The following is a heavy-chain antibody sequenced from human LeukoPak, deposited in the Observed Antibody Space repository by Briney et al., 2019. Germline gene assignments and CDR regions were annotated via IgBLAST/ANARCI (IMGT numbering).Heavy chain of an antibody. Sequence: ASVKVSCKVSGYTLTELSMHWVRQAPGKGLEWMGGFDPEDGETIYAQKFQGRVTMTEDTSTDTAYMELTGLESADTAVYYCARGRRILGGPENAGDFFDFWGQGSLVTVSS. CDR1: GYTLTELS. J-gene: IGHJ4*01. D-gene: IGHD3-16*01. CDR2: FDPEDGET. CDR3: ARGRRILGGPENAGDFFDF. V-gene: IGHV1-24*01.